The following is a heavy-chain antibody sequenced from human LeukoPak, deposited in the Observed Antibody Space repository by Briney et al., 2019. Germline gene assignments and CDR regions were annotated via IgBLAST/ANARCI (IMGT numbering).Heavy chain of an antibody. CDR1: GLIFSSSW. V-gene: IGHV3-74*01. J-gene: IGHJ6*02. Sequence: PGKSLRLSCAASGLIFSSSWMHWVRQAPGKGLVWVSRINRDGSNTYYADSVKGRFTISRDNAKNTLYLQMNSLRAEDTAVYYCARDAVDTANAVWGQGTTVTVSS. CDR2: INRDGSNT. CDR3: ARDAVDTANAV. D-gene: IGHD5-18*01.